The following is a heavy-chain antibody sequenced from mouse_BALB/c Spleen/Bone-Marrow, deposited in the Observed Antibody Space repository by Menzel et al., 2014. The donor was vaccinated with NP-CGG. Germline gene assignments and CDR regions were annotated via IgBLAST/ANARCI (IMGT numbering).Heavy chain of an antibody. Sequence: EAQLHQSGPELVKPGASVKISCKASGYSFTDYFMNWVKQSHGKSLEWIGRINPYNGVTFYNQNFKGKATLTVDKSFITAHMELLSLTSEDSAVYYCGRWANWGQGTTLTVSS. V-gene: IGHV1-37*01. J-gene: IGHJ2*01. CDR1: GYSFTDYF. CDR2: INPYNGVT. CDR3: GRWAN.